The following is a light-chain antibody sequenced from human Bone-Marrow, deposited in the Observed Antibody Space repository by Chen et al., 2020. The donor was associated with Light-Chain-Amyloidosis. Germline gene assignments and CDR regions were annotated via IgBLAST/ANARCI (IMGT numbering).Light chain of an antibody. CDR2: STS. CDR3: QQTYNAPG. V-gene: IGKV1-39*01. CDR1: QSSSNY. Sequence: DIQMTQPPSSLSASVGDRVTMTCRASQSSSNYLNWYQQRPGKAPKLLIHSTSTLQSGVPSRFSGSGFGTDFTLTISSLQPEDFASYYCQQTYNAPGFGPGTKVDI. J-gene: IGKJ3*01.